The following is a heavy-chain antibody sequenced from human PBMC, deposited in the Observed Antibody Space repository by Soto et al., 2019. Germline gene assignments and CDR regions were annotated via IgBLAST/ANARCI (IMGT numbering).Heavy chain of an antibody. J-gene: IGHJ4*02. V-gene: IGHV1-45*02. D-gene: IGHD1-26*01. CDR3: AGGGAGSGPFTWELPDH. CDR1: GNTVTYRY. CDR2: ITPFSGDV. Sequence: SVKVSCKALGNTVTYRYLHWLRQSPGQALEWMGWITPFSGDVHYAQKFQERVTITRDRSINTAYMQMSSLRSEDTAMYFCAGGGAGSGPFTWELPDHWGQGTLVTVS.